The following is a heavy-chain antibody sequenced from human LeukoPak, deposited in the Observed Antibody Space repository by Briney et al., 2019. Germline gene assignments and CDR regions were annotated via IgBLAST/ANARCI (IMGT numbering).Heavy chain of an antibody. J-gene: IGHJ6*03. CDR3: ARDSIVVVVAAYYYMDV. CDR2: IYADGSS. Sequence: PSETLSLTCTVSGGSVCSDNSYWNWIRQPAGKGLEWIGRIYADGSSTYNPSLKSRVTILVDTSKNQFSLRLSSMTAADTAVYYCARDSIVVVVAAYYYMDVWGKGTTVTVSS. V-gene: IGHV4-61*02. D-gene: IGHD2-15*01. CDR1: GGSVCSDNSY.